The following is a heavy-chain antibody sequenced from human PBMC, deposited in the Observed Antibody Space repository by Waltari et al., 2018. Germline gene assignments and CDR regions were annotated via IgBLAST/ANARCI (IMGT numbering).Heavy chain of an antibody. J-gene: IGHJ3*02. D-gene: IGHD6-19*01. Sequence: QVPLVQSGAEVKKPGSSVKISCKASGGTFISYAISWVGRAPGQGLEWMGRIIPIFGTANYAQKFQGRVTITADKSTSTAYMELSSLRSEDTSVYYCARGSRYSSGWYLQAFDILGQGTMVTVSS. CDR2: IIPIFGTA. CDR3: ARGSRYSSGWYLQAFDI. CDR1: GGTFISYA. V-gene: IGHV1-69*08.